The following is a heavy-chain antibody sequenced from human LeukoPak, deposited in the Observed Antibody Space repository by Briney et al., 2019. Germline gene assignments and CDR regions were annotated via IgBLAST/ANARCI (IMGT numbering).Heavy chain of an antibody. V-gene: IGHV4-34*01. CDR2: INHSGST. CDR3: ARAQKTYYYDSSGYYRNAFDI. CDR1: GGSFSGYY. D-gene: IGHD3-22*01. Sequence: SETLSLTCAVYGGSFSGYYWSWIRRPPGKGLEWIGEINHSGSTNYNPSLKSRVTISVDTSKNQFSLKLSSVTAADTAVYYCARAQKTYYYDSSGYYRNAFDIWGQGTMVTVSS. J-gene: IGHJ3*02.